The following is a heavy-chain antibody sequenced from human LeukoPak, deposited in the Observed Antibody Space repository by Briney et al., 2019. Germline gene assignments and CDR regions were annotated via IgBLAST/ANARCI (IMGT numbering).Heavy chain of an antibody. Sequence: SETLSLTCTVSGDSISYYYWTWIRRPPGKGLEWIEYIHNIGSTNYNPSLKSRVTISVDTSKNQFSLKLTSVTAADTAVYYCARGSSAYPYHFDYWGQGTQVTVSS. D-gene: IGHD3-16*01. CDR1: GDSISYYY. J-gene: IGHJ4*02. V-gene: IGHV4-59*01. CDR3: ARGSSAYPYHFDY. CDR2: IHNIGST.